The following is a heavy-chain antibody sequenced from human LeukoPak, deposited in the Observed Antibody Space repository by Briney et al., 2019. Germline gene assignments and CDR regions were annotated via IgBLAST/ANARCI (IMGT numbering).Heavy chain of an antibody. D-gene: IGHD3-22*01. CDR1: GYTFTSYD. CDR3: ARGDDRPAGFDY. CDR2: MNPNSGNT. Sequence: ASVKVSCKASGYTFTSYDINWVRQATGQGLEWMGWMNPNSGNTGYAQKLQGRVTMTTDTSTSTAYMELRSLRSDDTAVYYCARGDDRPAGFDYWGQGTLVTVSS. J-gene: IGHJ4*02. V-gene: IGHV1-8*02.